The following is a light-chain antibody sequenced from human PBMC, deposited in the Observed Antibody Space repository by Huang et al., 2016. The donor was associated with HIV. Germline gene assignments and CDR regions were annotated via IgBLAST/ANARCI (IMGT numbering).Light chain of an antibody. CDR3: QQRSNWPPLT. J-gene: IGKJ4*01. CDR2: DAS. Sequence: EIVLTQSPATLSLSPGERATLSCRASQRVSSYLAWYQQRPGQAPRLLIYDASNRATGIPARCRGSGSGTDFTLTISSLEPEDFAVYYCQQRSNWPPLTFGGGTKVEIK. CDR1: QRVSSY. V-gene: IGKV3-11*01.